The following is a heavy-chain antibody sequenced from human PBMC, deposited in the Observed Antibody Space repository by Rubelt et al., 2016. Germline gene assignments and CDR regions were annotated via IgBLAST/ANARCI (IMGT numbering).Heavy chain of an antibody. CDR1: GGSFSGYY. CDR2: INHSETT. J-gene: IGHJ4*02. V-gene: IGHV4-34*02. Sequence: QVQLQQWGAGLLKPSETLSLTCAVYGGSFSGYYWHWVRQPPGKGLEWIGEINHSETTNYNPSLKSRVTMSVDTSKNQFSRKLSSVTAADTAVYYCVEGGWTFYNWGQGTLVTVSS. D-gene: IGHD6-19*01. CDR3: VEGGWTFYN.